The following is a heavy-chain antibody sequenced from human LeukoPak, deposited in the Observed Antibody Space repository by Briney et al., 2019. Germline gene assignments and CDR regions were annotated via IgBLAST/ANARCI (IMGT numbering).Heavy chain of an antibody. CDR3: AKEWLGHAFDI. CDR2: ISYDGSNK. V-gene: IGHV3-30*18. CDR1: GFTFRNYA. Sequence: GGSLRLSCEASGFTFRNYAMNWVRQAPGKGLEWVAVISYDGSNKYYADSVKGRFTISRDNSKNTLYLQMNSLRAEDTAVYYCAKEWLGHAFDIWGQGTMVTVSS. D-gene: IGHD6-19*01. J-gene: IGHJ3*02.